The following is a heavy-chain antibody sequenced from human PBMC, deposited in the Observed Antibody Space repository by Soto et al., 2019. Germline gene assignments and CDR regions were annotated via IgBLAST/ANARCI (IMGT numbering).Heavy chain of an antibody. D-gene: IGHD3-22*01. CDR2: IKRDGSEK. J-gene: IGHJ4*02. CDR3: ARARGVSSGYLIFDY. CDR1: GFTFSSYW. Sequence: GGSLRLSCAASGFTFSSYWMSWVRQAPGKGLEWVANIKRDGSEKYYVDSVKGRFTISRDNAKNSLYLQMNSLRAEDTAVYYCARARGVSSGYLIFDYWGQGTLVTVSS. V-gene: IGHV3-7*01.